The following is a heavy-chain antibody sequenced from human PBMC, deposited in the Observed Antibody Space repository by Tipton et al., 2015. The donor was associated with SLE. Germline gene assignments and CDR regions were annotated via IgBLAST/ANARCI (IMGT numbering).Heavy chain of an antibody. CDR1: GGSVSSGSYY. D-gene: IGHD6-13*01. CDR3: ARGAAAVDFEY. J-gene: IGHJ4*02. Sequence: TLSLTCTVSGGSVSSGSYYWNWIRQPPGKGLEWIGYIYYSGSTNYNPSLKSRVTMSVDTSKNQFSLKLSSVTAADTAVYYCARGAAAVDFEYWGQGTLVTVSS. CDR2: IYYSGST. V-gene: IGHV4-61*01.